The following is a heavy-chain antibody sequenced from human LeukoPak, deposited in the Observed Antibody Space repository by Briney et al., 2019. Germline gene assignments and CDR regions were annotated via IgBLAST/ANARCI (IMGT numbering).Heavy chain of an antibody. J-gene: IGHJ5*02. CDR2: IYYSGST. CDR1: GGSISSGDYY. V-gene: IGHV4-30-4*01. D-gene: IGHD2-2*01. CDR3: ARTSSTSCYRCPNHNNWFDP. Sequence: SQTLSLTCTVSGGSISSGDYYWSWIRQPPGTGLEWIGYIYYSGSTNYNPSLKSRVTISVDTSKNQFSLKLSSVTAADTAVYYCARTSSTSCYRCPNHNNWFDPWGQGTLVTVSS.